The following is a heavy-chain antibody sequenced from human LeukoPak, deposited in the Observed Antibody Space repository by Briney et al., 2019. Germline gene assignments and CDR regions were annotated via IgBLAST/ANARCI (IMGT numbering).Heavy chain of an antibody. CDR3: ARGGCGGHFDY. CDR2: INHSGST. CDR1: GGSFSGYY. D-gene: IGHD4-23*01. V-gene: IGHV4-34*01. J-gene: IGHJ4*02. Sequence: SETLSLTCAVYGGSFSGYYWSWIRQPPGKGLEWIGEINHSGSTNYNPSLKSRVTISVDTSKNQFSLKLSSVTAADTAVYYCARGGCGGHFDYWGQGTLVTVSS.